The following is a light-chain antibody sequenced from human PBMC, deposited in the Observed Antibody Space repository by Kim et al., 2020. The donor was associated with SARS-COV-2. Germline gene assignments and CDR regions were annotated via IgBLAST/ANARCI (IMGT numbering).Light chain of an antibody. Sequence: SPGERATISCRASQRVSSNLACYQQKPGQAPRLLIYGASTRATGSPARFSGSGSGTEFTLTISSLQSEDFAVYYCQQYNNWPPWTFGQGTKVDIK. CDR3: QQYNNWPPWT. J-gene: IGKJ1*01. CDR1: QRVSSN. V-gene: IGKV3-15*01. CDR2: GAS.